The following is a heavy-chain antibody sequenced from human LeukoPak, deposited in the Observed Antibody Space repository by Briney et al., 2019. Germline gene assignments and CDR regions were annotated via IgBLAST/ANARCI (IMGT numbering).Heavy chain of an antibody. Sequence: SETLSLTCTVSGGSISSYYWSWIRQPAGKGLEWIGRIYTSGGTDYNPSLKSRVTISVDTSKNQFSLKLSSVTAADAAVYYCAKDRGDGYNSGYFVYWGQGTLVTVSS. CDR1: GGSISSYY. V-gene: IGHV4-4*07. D-gene: IGHD5-24*01. CDR2: IYTSGGT. CDR3: AKDRGDGYNSGYFVY. J-gene: IGHJ4*02.